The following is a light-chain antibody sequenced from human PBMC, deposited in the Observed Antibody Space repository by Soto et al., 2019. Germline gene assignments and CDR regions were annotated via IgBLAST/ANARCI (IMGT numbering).Light chain of an antibody. V-gene: IGKV3-20*01. J-gene: IGKJ1*01. Sequence: EIVLTQSPATLSLSPGDGATLSCRASQPINTKSLAWYQQKSGQTPRLLIYATSTRASGIPDRFSGSGSGTDFTLTLSGMEPEDFAMYYCHQSGTPATFGQGTKVEVK. CDR3: HQSGTPAT. CDR1: QPINTKS. CDR2: ATS.